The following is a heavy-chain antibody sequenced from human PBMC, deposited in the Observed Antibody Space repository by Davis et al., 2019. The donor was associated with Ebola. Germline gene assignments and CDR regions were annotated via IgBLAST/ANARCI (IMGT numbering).Heavy chain of an antibody. J-gene: IGHJ5*02. V-gene: IGHV3-64*02. D-gene: IGHD6-6*01. CDR1: GFTFSSYA. Sequence: GESLKISCAASGFTFSSYAMHWVRQAPGKGLEYVSGIISDGGRTSYADSVKGRFTISRDNSKNTLYLQMNSLRAEDTAVYYCARGLGQLVPGVGFDPWGQGTLVTVSS. CDR3: ARGLGQLVPGVGFDP. CDR2: IISDGGRT.